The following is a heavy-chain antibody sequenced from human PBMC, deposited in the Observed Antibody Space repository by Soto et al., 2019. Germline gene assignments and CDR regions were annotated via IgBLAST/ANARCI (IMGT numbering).Heavy chain of an antibody. CDR2: ITSNGGNT. Sequence: EVQLVESGGGLVQPGGSLRLSCAASGFTFSSYAMHWVRQAPGKGLEYVSVITSNGGNTDYASFVKGRFTISRDNSKNTLYLQMGSLRAEDMAVYYYARRIPFGYGMDVWGQGTTVTVSS. V-gene: IGHV3-64*01. CDR1: GFTFSSYA. D-gene: IGHD2-21*01. CDR3: ARRIPFGYGMDV. J-gene: IGHJ6*02.